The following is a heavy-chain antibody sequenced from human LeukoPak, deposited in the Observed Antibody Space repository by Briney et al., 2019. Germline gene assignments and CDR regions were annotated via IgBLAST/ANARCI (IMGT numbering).Heavy chain of an antibody. D-gene: IGHD3-9*01. CDR2: ISSSGST. CDR3: ARGSGYFDWSLDY. V-gene: IGHV4-61*02. Sequence: SETLSLTCTVSGDSISSGDYYWSWIRQPAGKGLEWIGRISSSGSTNYNPSLKSRVTISVDTSKNQFSLKLTSMTAADTAVYYCARGSGYFDWSLDYWGQGTLVTVSS. J-gene: IGHJ4*02. CDR1: GDSISSGDYY.